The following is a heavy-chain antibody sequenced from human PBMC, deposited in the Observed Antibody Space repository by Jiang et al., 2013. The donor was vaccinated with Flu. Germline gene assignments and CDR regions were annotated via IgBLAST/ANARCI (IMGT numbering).Heavy chain of an antibody. CDR3: ARGQPSGYSYGSYYYYGMDV. J-gene: IGHJ6*04. V-gene: IGHV4-34*01. CDR2: NHSGST. D-gene: IGHD5-18*01. Sequence: NHSGSTNYNPSLKSRVTISVDTSKNQFSLKLSSVTAADTAVYYCARGQPSGYSYGSYYYYGMDVWGKGTTVTVSS.